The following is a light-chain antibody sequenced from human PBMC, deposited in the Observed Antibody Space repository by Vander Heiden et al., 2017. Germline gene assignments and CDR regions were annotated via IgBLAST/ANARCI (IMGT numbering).Light chain of an antibody. J-gene: IGKJ4*01. V-gene: IGKV1-12*01. CDR3: QQTNSFPLT. Sequence: DLQMTQSSSSGYASVGASVPFACRSSQGISNWLAWYQQKPGKAPKLLISGAPTLQTGVPSRFSGSGSGTAFTLTISSLQPEDFASYFCQQTNSFPLTFGGGTQVEIK. CDR1: QGISNW. CDR2: GAP.